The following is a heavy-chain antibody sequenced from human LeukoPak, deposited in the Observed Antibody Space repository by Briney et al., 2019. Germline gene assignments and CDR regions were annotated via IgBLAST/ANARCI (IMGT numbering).Heavy chain of an antibody. CDR1: GFTFSSYS. Sequence: GGSLRLSCAASGFTFSSYSMNWVRQAPGKGLEWVSSISSSSSCIYYADSVKGRFTISRDNAKNSLYLQMNSLRAEDTAVYHCARDPRHCSSTSCYPDWGQGTLVTVSS. D-gene: IGHD2-2*01. J-gene: IGHJ4*02. V-gene: IGHV3-21*01. CDR2: ISSSSSCI. CDR3: ARDPRHCSSTSCYPD.